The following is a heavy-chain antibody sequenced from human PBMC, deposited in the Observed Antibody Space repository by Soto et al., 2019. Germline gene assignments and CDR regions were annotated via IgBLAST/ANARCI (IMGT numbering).Heavy chain of an antibody. CDR1: GGTFSSSA. D-gene: IGHD3-3*01. V-gene: IGHV1-69*13. J-gene: IGHJ6*02. CDR3: ARGSGITIFGVVMVPYYYGMDV. CDR2: IIPIFGTA. Sequence: SVKVSCKASGGTFSSSAISWVRQAPGQGLEWMGGIIPIFGTANYAQKFQGRVTITADESTSTAYMELSSLRSEDTAVYYCARGSGITIFGVVMVPYYYGMDVWGQGTTVTVSS.